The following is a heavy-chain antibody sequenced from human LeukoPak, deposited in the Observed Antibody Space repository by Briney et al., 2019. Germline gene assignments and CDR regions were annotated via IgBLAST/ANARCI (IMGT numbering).Heavy chain of an antibody. D-gene: IGHD2-15*01. J-gene: IGHJ4*02. CDR2: TGAYNGDT. CDR3: TRDHCRGDNCPSFDY. Sequence: RASVKVSCKPSAYTFTSFGISWVRQAPGQGLEWVGWTGAYNGDTNYAQKFQGRVTMTTDTSTSTDYMDLRSLRSDDTAVYYCTRDHCRGDNCPSFDYWGQGTLVTVSS. CDR1: AYTFTSFG. V-gene: IGHV1-18*04.